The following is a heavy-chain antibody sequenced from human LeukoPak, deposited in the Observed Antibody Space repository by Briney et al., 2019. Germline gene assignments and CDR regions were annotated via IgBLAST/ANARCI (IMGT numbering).Heavy chain of an antibody. CDR2: INHSGST. CDR3: ARQIRGAAYR. CDR1: GGSFSGYY. Sequence: PSETLSLTCAVYGGSFSGYYWSWIRQPPGKGLEWIGEINHSGSTNYNPSLKSRVTISVDTSKNQFSLKLSSVTAADTAVYYCARQIRGAAYRRGQGTLVTVSS. J-gene: IGHJ4*02. V-gene: IGHV4-34*01. D-gene: IGHD3-10*01.